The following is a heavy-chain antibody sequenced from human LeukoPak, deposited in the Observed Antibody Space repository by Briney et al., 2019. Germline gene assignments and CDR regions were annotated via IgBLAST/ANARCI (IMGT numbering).Heavy chain of an antibody. CDR1: GFTFSSYS. CDR3: AREPPSSPPHYYYYMDV. CDR2: ISGHSSTI. V-gene: IGHV3-48*01. J-gene: IGHJ6*03. D-gene: IGHD6-13*01. Sequence: PGGSLRLSCAASGFTFSSYSMNWVRQAPGKGLEWISYISGHSSTIYFADSVKGRFTISRDNARNSLYLQMNSLRAEDTAVYYCAREPPSSPPHYYYYMDVWGKGTTVTVSS.